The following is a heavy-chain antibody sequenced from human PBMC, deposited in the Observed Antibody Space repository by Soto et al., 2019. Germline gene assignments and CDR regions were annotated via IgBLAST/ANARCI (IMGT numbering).Heavy chain of an antibody. J-gene: IGHJ4*02. Sequence: SQPLSLTCAVSGGYISGGGYSWSWIRQPPGKGLEWIGYIYHSGSTYYNPSLKSRVTISVDRSKNQFSLKLSSVTAADTAVYYCARVWMVRGVIMGFDYWGQGTLVTVSS. D-gene: IGHD3-10*01. CDR3: ARVWMVRGVIMGFDY. CDR1: GGYISGGGYS. V-gene: IGHV4-30-2*01. CDR2: IYHSGST.